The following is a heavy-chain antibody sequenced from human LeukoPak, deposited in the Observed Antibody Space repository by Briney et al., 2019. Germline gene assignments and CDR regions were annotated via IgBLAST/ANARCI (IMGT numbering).Heavy chain of an antibody. CDR1: GFIFNSYG. J-gene: IGHJ1*01. CDR3: ARRTGAAPGEFFLH. D-gene: IGHD6-19*01. Sequence: PGGSLRLSCAASGFIFNSYGMHWVRQAPGKGLEWVSAIYSSGSTDYADSVRGRFTIARDTSKNMVYLQMNSLTAEDTAIYYCARRTGAAPGEFFLHWGQGTLVTVSS. V-gene: IGHV3-NL1*01. CDR2: IYSSGST.